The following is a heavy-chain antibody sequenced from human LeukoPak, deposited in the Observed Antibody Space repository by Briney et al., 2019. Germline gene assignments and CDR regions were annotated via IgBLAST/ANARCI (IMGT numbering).Heavy chain of an antibody. Sequence: GGSLRLSCAASGFTFSSYWMTWVRQAPGKGLEWVANIKEDGSEKYYVDSVKGRFTISRDNAKKTVFLQMNSLRGEDTAAYYCAKDRSSGPHYYYGMDVWGRGTTVIVSS. V-gene: IGHV3-7*04. CDR3: AKDRSSGPHYYYGMDV. D-gene: IGHD3-22*01. CDR1: GFTFSSYW. J-gene: IGHJ6*02. CDR2: IKEDGSEK.